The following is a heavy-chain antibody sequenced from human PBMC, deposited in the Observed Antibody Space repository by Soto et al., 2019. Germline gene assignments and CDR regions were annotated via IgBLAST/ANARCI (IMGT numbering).Heavy chain of an antibody. CDR3: AMVDNYVTPNPQDV. J-gene: IGHJ6*02. Sequence: QVQLVQSGDEVKKPGASVKVSCKASGYIFVNYGIAWVRQDTGQGLEWMGWISAYTGNTHSASKVQGRLTMTTDTSKSTAYMDLGRLKADDTAVYYCAMVDNYVTPNPQDVWGQGTTVTVSS. CDR1: GYIFVNYG. CDR2: ISAYTGNT. D-gene: IGHD3-16*01. V-gene: IGHV1-18*01.